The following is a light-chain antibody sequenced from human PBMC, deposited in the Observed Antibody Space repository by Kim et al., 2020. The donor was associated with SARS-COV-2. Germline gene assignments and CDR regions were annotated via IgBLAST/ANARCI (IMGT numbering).Light chain of an antibody. CDR3: HQYGNSPPT. CDR2: AAS. J-gene: IGKJ1*01. V-gene: IGKV3-20*01. Sequence: DIVLTQSPGTLSLSPGERATLSCRASQHVSSNYLAWYQQKPGQAPRLLIYAASRRATGISDRFSGSGSGTDFTLTISRLEPEDFAVFHCHQYGNSPPTFGPGTKVDIQ. CDR1: QHVSSNY.